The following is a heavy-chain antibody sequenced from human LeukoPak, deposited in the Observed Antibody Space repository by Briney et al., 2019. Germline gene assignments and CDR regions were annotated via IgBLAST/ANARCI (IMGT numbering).Heavy chain of an antibody. V-gene: IGHV4-31*01. CDR2: LYYSGST. Sequence: SETLSLTCTVSGGSLSRGGYYRRWIRQHPGKGLEWPRYLYYSGSTYYHPSLNSTVTLSVDTPQNQFSPKQSPVTAADTAEYYCARGQRITIFGVVENDYYGMDVWGQGTTVTVSS. CDR3: ARGQRITIFGVVENDYYGMDV. D-gene: IGHD3-3*01. CDR1: GGSLSRGGYY. J-gene: IGHJ6*02.